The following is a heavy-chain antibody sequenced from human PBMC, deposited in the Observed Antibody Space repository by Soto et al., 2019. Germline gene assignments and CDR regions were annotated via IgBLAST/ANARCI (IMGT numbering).Heavy chain of an antibody. CDR1: GGSISSSSYY. D-gene: IGHD2-15*01. Sequence: SETLSLTCTVSGGSISSSSYYWGWIRQPPGKGLEWIGSIYYSGSTYYNPSLKSRVTISVDTSKNQFSLKLSSVTAADTAVYYCAVISQTVRLVYYYYGMDVWGQGTTVTVSS. J-gene: IGHJ6*02. CDR3: AVISQTVRLVYYYYGMDV. V-gene: IGHV4-39*01. CDR2: IYYSGST.